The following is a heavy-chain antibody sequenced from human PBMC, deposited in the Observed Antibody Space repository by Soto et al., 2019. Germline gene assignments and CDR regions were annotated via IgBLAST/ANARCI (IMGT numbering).Heavy chain of an antibody. V-gene: IGHV3-21*04. D-gene: IGHD2-15*01. CDR2: ISPASTYV. Sequence: GGSLRLSCAASGFTFSSYAMHWVRQAPGKGLEWLASISPASTYVRYADSVKGRFTISRDNARNSLSLQMMSLRADDTAMYYCAADTGDIEVVPATTWGQGTLVTVSS. J-gene: IGHJ4*02. CDR1: GFTFSSYA. CDR3: AADTGDIEVVPATT.